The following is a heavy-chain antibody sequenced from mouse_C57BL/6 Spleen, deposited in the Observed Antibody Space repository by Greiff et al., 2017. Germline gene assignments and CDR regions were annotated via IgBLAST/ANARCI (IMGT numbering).Heavy chain of an antibody. CDR2: ISYDGSN. CDR3: AREGYDGGFAY. Sequence: EVKLQESGPGLVKPSQSLSLTCSVTGYSITSGYYWNWIRQFPGNKLEWMGYISYDGSNNYNPSLKNRISITRDTSKNQFFLKLNSVTTEDTATYDCAREGYDGGFAYWGQGTLVTVSA. CDR1: GYSITSGYY. V-gene: IGHV3-6*01. J-gene: IGHJ3*01. D-gene: IGHD2-2*01.